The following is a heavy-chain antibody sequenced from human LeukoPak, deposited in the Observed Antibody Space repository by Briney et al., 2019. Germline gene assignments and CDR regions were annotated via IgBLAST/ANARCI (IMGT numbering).Heavy chain of an antibody. CDR3: ARLPSYYDFWSGTDY. CDR2: IYYSGST. J-gene: IGHJ4*02. D-gene: IGHD3-3*01. V-gene: IGHV4-59*08. CDR1: GGSISSYH. Sequence: SETLSLTCTVSGGSISSYHWSWIRQPPGKGLEWIGYIYYSGSTNYNPSLKSRVTISVDTSKNQFSLKLSSVTAADTAVYYCARLPSYYDFWSGTDYWGQGTLVTVSS.